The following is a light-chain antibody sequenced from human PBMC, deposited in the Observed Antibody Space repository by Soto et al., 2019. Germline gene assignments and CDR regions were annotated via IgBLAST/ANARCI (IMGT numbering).Light chain of an antibody. V-gene: IGKV1-33*01. Sequence: DLQMKQSPSSLSSSLGYIGTITCQSRQDVSNYLNWYQQKPGKAPILLIYDASNLETGVPSRFSGSGSGTHFTFTISSLQTEDSETYYCQHYDNIPVTFGGGTKVDIK. CDR2: DAS. CDR1: QDVSNY. CDR3: QHYDNIPVT. J-gene: IGKJ4*01.